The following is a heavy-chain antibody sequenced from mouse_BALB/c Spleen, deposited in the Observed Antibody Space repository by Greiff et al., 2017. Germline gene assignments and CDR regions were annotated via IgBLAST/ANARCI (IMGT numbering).Heavy chain of an antibody. CDR2: ISTYYGDA. CDR1: GYTFTDYA. Sequence: VQLQQSGAELVRPGVSVKISCKGSGYTFTDYAMHWVKQSHAKSLEWIGVISTYYGDASYNQKFKGKATMTVDKSSSTAYMELARLTSEDSAIYYCARANYYGSSYQRFDYWGQGTTLTVSS. CDR3: ARANYYGSSYQRFDY. V-gene: IGHV1S137*01. D-gene: IGHD1-1*01. J-gene: IGHJ2*01.